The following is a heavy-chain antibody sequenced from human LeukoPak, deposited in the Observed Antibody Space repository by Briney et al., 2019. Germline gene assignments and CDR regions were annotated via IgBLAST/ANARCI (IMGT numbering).Heavy chain of an antibody. D-gene: IGHD2-15*01. CDR3: AKNGDRGAYCSGGTCYPYYYYYMDV. V-gene: IGHV3-48*01. J-gene: IGHJ6*03. CDR2: IDFTTTTI. CDR1: GFTFNIYS. Sequence: TGGSLRLSCAASGFTFNIYSMNWVRQAPGKGLEWISYIDFTTTTIYYADSVRGRFTISRDNSRNTLYLQMNNLRAEDTAIYYCAKNGDRGAYCSGGTCYPYYYYYMDVWGKGTTVTISS.